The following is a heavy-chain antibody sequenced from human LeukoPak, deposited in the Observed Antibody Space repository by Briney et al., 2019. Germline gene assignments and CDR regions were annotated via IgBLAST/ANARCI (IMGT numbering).Heavy chain of an antibody. CDR2: IYYSGST. CDR1: GGSIIDFY. D-gene: IGHD5-24*01. Sequence: SETLSLTCTVSGGSIIDFYWSWIRQPPGKGLEWIGYIYYSGSTIHNPSLESRVTISVDASKSQFSLKLTSVTAADTAVYYCVRHRRWLQSPDAFDIWGQGTTVTVSS. V-gene: IGHV4-59*08. CDR3: VRHRRWLQSPDAFDI. J-gene: IGHJ3*02.